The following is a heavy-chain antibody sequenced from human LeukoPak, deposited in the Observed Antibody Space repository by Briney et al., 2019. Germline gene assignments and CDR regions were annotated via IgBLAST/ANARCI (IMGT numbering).Heavy chain of an antibody. J-gene: IGHJ4*02. CDR1: GGSISSSSYY. CDR2: IYYSGST. Sequence: PSETLSLTCTVSGGSISSSSYYWGWIRQPPGKGLEWIGSIYYSGSTYYNPSLKSRVTISLDTSENQFSLKLNSVTAADTAVYYCARHGVNQNYDYWGRGTLVAVSS. V-gene: IGHV4-39*01. CDR3: ARHGVNQNYDY. D-gene: IGHD2-21*01.